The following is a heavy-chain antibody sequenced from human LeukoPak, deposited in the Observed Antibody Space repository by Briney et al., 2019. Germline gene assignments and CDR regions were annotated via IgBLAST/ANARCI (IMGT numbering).Heavy chain of an antibody. D-gene: IGHD2-21*02. CDR2: IYYSGST. V-gene: IGHV4-59*01. Sequence: SETLSLTCTVSGGSISSYYWSWIRQPPGKGLEWIGYIYYSGSTNYNPSLKSRVTISVDTSKNQFSLKLSSVTAADTAVYYCARLAVTTANFDYWGQGTLVTVSS. J-gene: IGHJ4*02. CDR3: ARLAVTTANFDY. CDR1: GGSISSYY.